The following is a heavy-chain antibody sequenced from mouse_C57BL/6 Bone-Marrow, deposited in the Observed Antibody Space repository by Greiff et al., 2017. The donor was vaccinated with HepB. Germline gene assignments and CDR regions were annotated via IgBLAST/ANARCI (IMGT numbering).Heavy chain of an antibody. Sequence: EVKLMESGPGLVKPSQSLSLTCSVTGYSITSGYYWNWIRQFPGNKLEWMGYISYDGSNNYNPSLKNRNTITRDTSKDQFFLKLNSVTTEDTATYYCARRMVTTYYFDYWGQGTTLTVSS. CDR1: GYSITSGYY. J-gene: IGHJ2*01. CDR3: ARRMVTTYYFDY. V-gene: IGHV3-6*01. D-gene: IGHD2-2*01. CDR2: ISYDGSN.